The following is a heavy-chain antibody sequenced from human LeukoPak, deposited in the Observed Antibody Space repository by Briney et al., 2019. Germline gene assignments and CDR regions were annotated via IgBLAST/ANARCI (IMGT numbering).Heavy chain of an antibody. CDR3: ATLYSGSYFLLPAVVDY. V-gene: IGHV3-30*02. J-gene: IGHJ4*02. Sequence: GGSLRLSCAASGFTFSSYGMHWVRQAPGKGLEWVAFIRYDGSYKYYADSVKGRFTISRDNSKNTLYLQMNSLRAEGTAVYYCATLYSGSYFLLPAVVDYWGQGTLVTVSS. CDR1: GFTFSSYG. CDR2: IRYDGSYK. D-gene: IGHD1-26*01.